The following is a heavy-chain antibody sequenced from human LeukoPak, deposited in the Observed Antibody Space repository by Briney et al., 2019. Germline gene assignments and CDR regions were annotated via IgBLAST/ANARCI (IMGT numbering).Heavy chain of an antibody. CDR1: GYSFTSYW. Sequence: GESLKISGKGSGYSFTSYWISWVRQLPGKGLRGMGRIEPSDSYTNYSPSFQGHVTISADKSISTAYLQWSSLKASDTAMYYCARRGDYVWGSYRMYYFDYWGQGTLVTVSS. D-gene: IGHD3-16*02. CDR3: ARRGDYVWGSYRMYYFDY. CDR2: IEPSDSYT. V-gene: IGHV5-10-1*01. J-gene: IGHJ4*02.